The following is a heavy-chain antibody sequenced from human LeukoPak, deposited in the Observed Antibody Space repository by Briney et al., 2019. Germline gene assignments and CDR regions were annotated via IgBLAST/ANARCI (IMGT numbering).Heavy chain of an antibody. CDR3: ARGMYYDSSGYIDY. Sequence: ASVKVSCKASGGTFSSYAISWVRQAPGQGLERMGRIIPILGIANYAQKFQGRVTITADKSTSTAYMELSSLRSEDTAVYYCARGMYYDSSGYIDYWGQGTLVTVPS. CDR2: IIPILGIA. CDR1: GGTFSSYA. J-gene: IGHJ4*02. D-gene: IGHD3-22*01. V-gene: IGHV1-69*04.